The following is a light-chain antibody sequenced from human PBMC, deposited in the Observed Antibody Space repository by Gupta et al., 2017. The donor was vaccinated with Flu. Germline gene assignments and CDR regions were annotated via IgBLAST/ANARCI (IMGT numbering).Light chain of an antibody. CDR3: GAWADSLPGSV. CDR1: SSNIGNNA. V-gene: IGLV1-36*01. CDR2: EGD. J-gene: IGLJ3*02. Sequence: QSVLPQPPSVSEAPRHRVTISCSGSSSNIGNNAVNWYQQLPGTAPKLFIYEGDLLPSGVPDRFSGSKSGNSASLTITGLQAEDEAEYYCGAWADSLPGSVFSGGTKLTVL.